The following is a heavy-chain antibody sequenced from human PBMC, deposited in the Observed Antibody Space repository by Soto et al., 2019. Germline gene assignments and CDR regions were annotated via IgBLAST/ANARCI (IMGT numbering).Heavy chain of an antibody. V-gene: IGHV4-34*10. Sequence: SETLSLTCAVYGGSFSGYCWTWIRQPPGKGLEWIGESSHNGSSSCNPSLKSRDTMPVDTSKNHFCLELTSLTAADTAVYYCARSQSFEGYIHHYYFDFWGQGTLVTVSS. CDR3: ARSQSFEGYIHHYYFDF. J-gene: IGHJ4*02. CDR2: SSHNGSS. CDR1: GGSFSGYC. D-gene: IGHD3-9*01.